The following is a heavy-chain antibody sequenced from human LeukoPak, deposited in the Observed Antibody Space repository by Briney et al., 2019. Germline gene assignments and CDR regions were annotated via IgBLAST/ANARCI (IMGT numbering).Heavy chain of an antibody. J-gene: IGHJ4*02. CDR3: VIGSGLFDY. CDR1: GFTFSDYN. D-gene: IGHD3-10*01. V-gene: IGHV3-21*01. CDR2: ISSGSSYI. Sequence: GGSLRLSCAASGFTFSDYNMNWVGQALGKGLEWVSSISSGSSYIYYADSVKGRFTISRDNTKYSLYLQMNSLRAEDTAAYYCVIGSGLFDYWGQGTLVTVSS.